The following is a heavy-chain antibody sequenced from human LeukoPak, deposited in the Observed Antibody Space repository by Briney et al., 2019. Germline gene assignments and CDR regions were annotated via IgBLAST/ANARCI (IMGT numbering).Heavy chain of an antibody. V-gene: IGHV4-39*07. CDR2: IYYSGSP. CDR1: GGAISSSSYY. J-gene: IGHJ4*02. D-gene: IGHD1-1*01. Sequence: SETLSLTCTVSGGAISSSSYYWGWGRQPPGKGLEWIGSIYYSGSPYYNPSLKSRVTISVDTSKNQFSLKLSSVTAADTAVYYCARVRGTWNPIDYWGQGTLVTVSS. CDR3: ARVRGTWNPIDY.